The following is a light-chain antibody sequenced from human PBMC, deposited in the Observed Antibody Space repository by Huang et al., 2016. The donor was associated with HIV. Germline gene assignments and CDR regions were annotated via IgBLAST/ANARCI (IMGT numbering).Light chain of an antibody. V-gene: IGKV3-15*01. Sequence: EVVMTQSPATLSVSPGERATLSCRASQSVGSNLAWYQQRPGQAPRLRIYGGSMRDTGVPVRFSGTGSGTDFALTISSLQSEDFAIYYCQRYDDWLSLTFGGGTRVEIK. CDR2: GGS. CDR3: QRYDDWLSLT. J-gene: IGKJ4*01. CDR1: QSVGSN.